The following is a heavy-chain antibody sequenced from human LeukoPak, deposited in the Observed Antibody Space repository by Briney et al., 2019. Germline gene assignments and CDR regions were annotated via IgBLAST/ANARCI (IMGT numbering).Heavy chain of an antibody. CDR1: GYSFTSYA. CDR2: INAGNGNT. CDR3: ARSFFYDFWSGYYLTDY. Sequence: ASVKVSCKASGYSFTSYAMHWLRQAPGQRLEWMGWINAGNGNTKYSQKFQGRVTITRDTSASTAYMELSSLRSEDTAVYYCARSFFYDFWSGYYLTDYWGQGTLVTVSS. D-gene: IGHD3-3*01. J-gene: IGHJ4*02. V-gene: IGHV1-3*01.